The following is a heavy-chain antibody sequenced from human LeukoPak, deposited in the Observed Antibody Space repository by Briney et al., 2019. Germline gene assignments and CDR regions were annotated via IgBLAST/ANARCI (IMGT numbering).Heavy chain of an antibody. CDR2: ISSSSTI. J-gene: IGHJ4*02. Sequence: PGGSPRLSCAASGFTLSSYSMNWVRQAPGKGLEWVSYISSSSTIYYADSVKGRFTISRDNAKNSLYLQMNSLRAEDTAVYYCARALTYYYGSGSGYWGQGTLVTVSS. V-gene: IGHV3-48*01. D-gene: IGHD3-10*01. CDR1: GFTLSSYS. CDR3: ARALTYYYGSGSGY.